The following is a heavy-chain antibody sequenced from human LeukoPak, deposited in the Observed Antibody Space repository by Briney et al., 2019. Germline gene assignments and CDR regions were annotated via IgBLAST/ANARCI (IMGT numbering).Heavy chain of an antibody. CDR1: GFTFSSYW. Sequence: GGSLTLSCAASGFTFSSYWMHWVRQAPGKGLEWVSGISWNSGSIGYAVSVKGRFTISRDNAKNSLYLQMNSLRAEDTALYYCAKDMGSGLGYMDVWGKGTTVTISS. V-gene: IGHV3-9*01. J-gene: IGHJ6*03. D-gene: IGHD2-15*01. CDR3: AKDMGSGLGYMDV. CDR2: ISWNSGSI.